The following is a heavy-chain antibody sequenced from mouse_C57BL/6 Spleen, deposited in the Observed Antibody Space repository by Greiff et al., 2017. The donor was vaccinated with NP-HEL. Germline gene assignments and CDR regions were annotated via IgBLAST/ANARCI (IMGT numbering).Heavy chain of an antibody. CDR2: IYPGSGST. CDR3: ARGGGYDDGFAY. J-gene: IGHJ3*01. V-gene: IGHV1-55*01. CDR1: GYTFTSYW. D-gene: IGHD2-2*01. Sequence: VQLQQPGAELVKPGASVKMSCKASGYTFTSYWITWVKQRPGQGLEWIGDIYPGSGSTNYNEKFKSKATLTVDTSSSTAYMQLSSLTSEDSAVYYWARGGGYDDGFAYWGKGTLVTVSA.